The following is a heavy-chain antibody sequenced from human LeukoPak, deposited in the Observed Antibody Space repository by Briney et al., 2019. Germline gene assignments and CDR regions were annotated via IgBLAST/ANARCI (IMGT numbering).Heavy chain of an antibody. J-gene: IGHJ4*02. CDR1: GFTFSSYS. Sequence: GGSLRLSCAASGFTFSSYSFSWVRQAPGKGLEWVSSITYSSNYIYYADSVKGRFTISRDNARNLLYLQMNSLEAEATAVYYCARDKAYYDSSGYGLDYWGQGTLVTVSS. D-gene: IGHD3-22*01. V-gene: IGHV3-21*01. CDR2: ITYSSNYI. CDR3: ARDKAYYDSSGYGLDY.